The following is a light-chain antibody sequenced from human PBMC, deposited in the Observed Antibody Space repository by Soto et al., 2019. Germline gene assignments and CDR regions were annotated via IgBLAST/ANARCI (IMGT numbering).Light chain of an antibody. J-gene: IGLJ1*01. V-gene: IGLV2-11*01. CDR2: DVS. CDR1: DNDVGAYDH. CDR3: SSFAGTFSLYV. Sequence: QSALTQPLSVSLSPGQSVAVSCSGTDNDVGAYDHVSWYQRSPDKAPRLLIFDVSKRPSGVPDRFPGSKSGNTASLTISGLQADDEAEYFCSSFAGTFSLYVFGGGTKVTVL.